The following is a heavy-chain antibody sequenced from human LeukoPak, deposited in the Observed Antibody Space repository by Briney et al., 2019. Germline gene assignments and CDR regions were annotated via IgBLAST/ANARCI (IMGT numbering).Heavy chain of an antibody. Sequence: GGSLRLSCAASGFIFRNYAMTWVRQAPGKGLEWVSSISASGSTTSYVDSVKSRFTISRDNSKNTVWLQMNSLRAEDSALYYCAKDDAILVRVNYFGMGVWGQGTTVIVSS. CDR2: ISASGSTT. V-gene: IGHV3-23*01. D-gene: IGHD2-21*01. J-gene: IGHJ6*02. CDR1: GFIFRNYA. CDR3: AKDDAILVRVNYFGMGV.